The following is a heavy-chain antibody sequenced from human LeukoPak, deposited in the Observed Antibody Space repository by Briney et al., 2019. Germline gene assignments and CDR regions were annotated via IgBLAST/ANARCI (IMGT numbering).Heavy chain of an antibody. CDR2: IYTSGST. J-gene: IGHJ3*02. CDR1: GGSISSGSYY. D-gene: IGHD6-6*01. Sequence: SQTLSLTCTVSGGSISSGSYYWSWIRQPAGKGLEWIGRIYTSGSTNYNPSLKSRVTISVDMSKNQFSLKLSSVTAADTAVYYCARLERLVGADAFDIWGQGTMVTVSS. V-gene: IGHV4-61*02. CDR3: ARLERLVGADAFDI.